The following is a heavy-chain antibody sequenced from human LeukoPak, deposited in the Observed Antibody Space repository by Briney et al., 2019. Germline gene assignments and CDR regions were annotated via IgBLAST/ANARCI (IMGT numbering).Heavy chain of an antibody. Sequence: PSETLSLTCTVSGGSIRSYNWSWIRKPPGKELEWIGNIYYSGSTNHNPSLKSRVSISGDTSKNQFSLNLSSVTAADTAVYYCARVKGVARFDYWGRGTLVTVSS. CDR1: GGSIRSYN. CDR2: IYYSGST. D-gene: IGHD3-10*01. CDR3: ARVKGVARFDY. J-gene: IGHJ4*02. V-gene: IGHV4-59*01.